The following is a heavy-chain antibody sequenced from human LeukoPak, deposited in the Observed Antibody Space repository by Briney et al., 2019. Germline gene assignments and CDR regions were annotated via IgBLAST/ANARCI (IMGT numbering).Heavy chain of an antibody. V-gene: IGHV1-2*02. CDR2: INPNSGDT. CDR3: ARGYCSSTSCFRFGELFETNWFAP. J-gene: IGHJ5*02. Sequence: ASVKVSCKASGYTFTGYYMHWVRQAPGQGLEWMGWINPNSGDTNYAQKFQGRVTMTRDTSISTAYMELSRLRSDDTAVYYCARGYCSSTSCFRFGELFETNWFAPWGQGTLVTVSS. CDR1: GYTFTGYY. D-gene: IGHD2-2*01.